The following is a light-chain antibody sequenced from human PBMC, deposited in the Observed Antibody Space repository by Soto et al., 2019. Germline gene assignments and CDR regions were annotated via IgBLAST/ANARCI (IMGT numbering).Light chain of an antibody. Sequence: DIVMTQSPDSLAVSLGERATIKCKSSQSVLYSSNNNNYLAWFQQKPGQPPKLLFYWASTRESGVPDRFSGSGSGTDFTLTISSLQAEDVAVYYCQQYYITPITFGQGTRLEIK. J-gene: IGKJ5*01. V-gene: IGKV4-1*01. CDR1: QSVLYSSNNNNY. CDR2: WAS. CDR3: QQYYITPIT.